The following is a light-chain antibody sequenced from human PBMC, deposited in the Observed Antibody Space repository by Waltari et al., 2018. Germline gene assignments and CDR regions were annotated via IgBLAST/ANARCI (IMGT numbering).Light chain of an antibody. J-gene: IGLJ3*02. CDR3: CSSIGATSDWV. V-gene: IGLV2-11*01. CDR2: DVT. Sequence: QSALTQPRSVSGSPGQSVTIACTGSSNDVGGYAFVSWYPLHPGNAPKLIISDVTTRPSGFPDRFSCSKSANRAALAISGLQSEDEADYYCCSSIGATSDWVFGGGTRVTVL. CDR1: SNDVGGYAF.